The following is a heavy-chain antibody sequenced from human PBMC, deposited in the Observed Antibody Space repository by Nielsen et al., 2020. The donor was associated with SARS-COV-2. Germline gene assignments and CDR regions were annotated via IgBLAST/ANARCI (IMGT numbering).Heavy chain of an antibody. Sequence: SETLSLTCTVSGGSISSYYWSWIRQPPGKGLEWIGYIYYSGSTNYNPSLKSRVTISVDTSKNQFSLKLSSVTAADTAVYYCARGGRGWNDDFDYWGQGTLVTVSS. CDR2: IYYSGST. CDR3: ARGGRGWNDDFDY. V-gene: IGHV4-59*12. J-gene: IGHJ4*02. CDR1: GGSISSYY. D-gene: IGHD1-1*01.